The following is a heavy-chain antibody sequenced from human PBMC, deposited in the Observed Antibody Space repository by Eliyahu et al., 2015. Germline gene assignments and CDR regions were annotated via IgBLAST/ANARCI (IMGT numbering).Heavy chain of an antibody. CDR3: ARGREEDDCSSTSCSRYNWFDP. CDR2: INHSGST. V-gene: IGHV4-34*01. D-gene: IGHD2-2*01. Sequence: WIRQPPGKGLEWIGEINHSGSTNYNPSLKSRVTISVDTSKNQFSLKLSSVTAADTAVYYCARGREEDDCSSTSCSRYNWFDPWGQGTLVTVSS. J-gene: IGHJ5*02.